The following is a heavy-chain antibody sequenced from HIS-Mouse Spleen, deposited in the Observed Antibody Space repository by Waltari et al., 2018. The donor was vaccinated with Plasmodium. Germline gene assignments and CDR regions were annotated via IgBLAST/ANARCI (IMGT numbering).Heavy chain of an antibody. D-gene: IGHD2-15*01. Sequence: QVQLQESGPGLVKPSETLSLTRTASGYSISSGYYWGWIRQPPGKGLEWIGSIYHSGSTYYNPSLKSRVTISVDTSKNQFSLKLSSVTAADTAVYYCARSLGIASSYWYFDLWGRGTLVTVSS. CDR2: IYHSGST. CDR3: ARSLGIASSYWYFDL. CDR1: GYSISSGYY. V-gene: IGHV4-38-2*02. J-gene: IGHJ2*01.